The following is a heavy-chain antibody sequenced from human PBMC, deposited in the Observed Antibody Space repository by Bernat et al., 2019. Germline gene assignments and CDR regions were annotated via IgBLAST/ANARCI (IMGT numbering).Heavy chain of an antibody. J-gene: IGHJ2*01. CDR3: ATTYSSSWLTYWYFDL. V-gene: IGHV3-74*01. CDR1: GFTFSSYW. D-gene: IGHD6-13*01. Sequence: EVQLVESGGGLVQPGGSLRLSCAASGFTFSSYWMHWVHQAPGKGLVWVSRINSDGSSTSYADSVKGRFTISRDNAKNTLYLQMNSLRAEDTAVYYCATTYSSSWLTYWYFDLWGRGTLVTVSS. CDR2: INSDGSST.